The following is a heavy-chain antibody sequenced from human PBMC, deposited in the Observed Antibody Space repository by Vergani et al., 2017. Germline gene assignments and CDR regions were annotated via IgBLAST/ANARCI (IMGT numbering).Heavy chain of an antibody. J-gene: IGHJ4*02. CDR1: GFTFSSYS. V-gene: IGHV3-21*01. CDR2: ISSSSSYI. Sequence: EVQLVESGGGLVKPGGSLRLSCAASGFTFSSYSMNWVRQAPGKGLEWVSSISSSSSYIYYADSVKGRVTISRDNAKNSLYLQMNSLRAEDTAVYYCARPPVAYCSSTSCYPDYWGQGTLVTVSS. CDR3: ARPPVAYCSSTSCYPDY. D-gene: IGHD2-2*01.